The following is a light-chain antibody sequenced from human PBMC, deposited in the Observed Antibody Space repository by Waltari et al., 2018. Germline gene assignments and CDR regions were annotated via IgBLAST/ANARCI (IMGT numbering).Light chain of an antibody. CDR2: AAS. CDR3: QQYYSYPLT. CDR1: QGISSY. Sequence: AIRMTQSPSSLSASTGDRVTITCRASQGISSYLAWYQQKPGKAPKLLIYAASTLQSGVPSRFSGSGSGTEFTLTISCLQSEDFATYYCQQYYSYPLTFGPGTKVDIK. V-gene: IGKV1-8*01. J-gene: IGKJ3*01.